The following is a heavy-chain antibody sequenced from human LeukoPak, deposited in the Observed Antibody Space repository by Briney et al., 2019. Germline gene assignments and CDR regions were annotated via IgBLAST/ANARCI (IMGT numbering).Heavy chain of an antibody. CDR3: ARGHYDSSGYPYYFDY. V-gene: IGHV1-2*02. CDR1: GYTFTGYY. CDR2: INPNSGGT. D-gene: IGHD3-22*01. Sequence: ASVKVSCKASGYTFTGYYMHWVRQAPGQGLEWMGWINPNSGGTNYAQKFQGRVTMTRDTSISTAYMELSRLRSDDTAVYYCARGHYDSSGYPYYFDYWGQGTLVTVFS. J-gene: IGHJ4*02.